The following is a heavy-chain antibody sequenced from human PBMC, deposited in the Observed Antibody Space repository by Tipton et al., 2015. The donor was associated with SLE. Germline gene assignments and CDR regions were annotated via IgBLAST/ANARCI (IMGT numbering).Heavy chain of an antibody. D-gene: IGHD6-13*01. Sequence: TLSLTCAVYGGSFSGYYWSWIRQPPGKGLEWIGEINHSGSTYYNPSLKSRVTISVDTSKNQFSLKLSSVTAADTAVYYCARGIAAGYWGQGTLVTVSS. CDR1: GGSFSGYY. CDR2: INHSGST. J-gene: IGHJ4*02. CDR3: ARGIAAGY. V-gene: IGHV4-34*01.